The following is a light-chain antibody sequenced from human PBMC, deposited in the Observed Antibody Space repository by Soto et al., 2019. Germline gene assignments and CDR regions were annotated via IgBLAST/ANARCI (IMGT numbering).Light chain of an antibody. CDR1: QAISTW. J-gene: IGKJ1*01. CDR3: QQANSFPRT. V-gene: IGKV1D-12*01. Sequence: DIQMTQSPSSVSASVGDRVTITCRASQAISTWLAWYQQKPGKAPKLLIYAASNLQTGVPSRFSGSGSGTDFTLTISSLQPEDFATYYCQQANSFPRTFGQETKVEIK. CDR2: AAS.